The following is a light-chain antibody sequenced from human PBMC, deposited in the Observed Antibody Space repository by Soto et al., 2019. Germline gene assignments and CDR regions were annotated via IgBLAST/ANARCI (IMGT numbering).Light chain of an antibody. V-gene: IGKV3-20*01. Sequence: EIVLTQSPGTLSLSPGERATLSCRASQSVSSSYLAWYQQKPGQAPRLLIYGASSRATGIPDRITGSGSGTDFTLSISRLEPEDFAVYYCQQYGGSTRTFGQGTKV. J-gene: IGKJ1*01. CDR1: QSVSSSY. CDR2: GAS. CDR3: QQYGGSTRT.